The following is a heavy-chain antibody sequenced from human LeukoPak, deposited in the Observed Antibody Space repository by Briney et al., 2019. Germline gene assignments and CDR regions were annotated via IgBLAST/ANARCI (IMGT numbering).Heavy chain of an antibody. Sequence: PGESLKISCQGSEFKFTHYWITWVRQMPGKGLEWMGRIDPSDSIVNYSPSFEGHVTFSVDKSINTTYLQWSSLKATDTAKYYCARHGARIFEVVVDSYHGMDVWGQGTTVTVSS. CDR2: IDPSDSIV. D-gene: IGHD3-3*01. CDR3: ARHGARIFEVVVDSYHGMDV. J-gene: IGHJ6*02. CDR1: EFKFTHYW. V-gene: IGHV5-10-1*01.